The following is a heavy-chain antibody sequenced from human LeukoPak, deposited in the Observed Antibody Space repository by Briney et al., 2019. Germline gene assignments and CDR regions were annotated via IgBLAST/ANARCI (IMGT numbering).Heavy chain of an antibody. CDR1: GFTVSSNY. J-gene: IGHJ4*02. Sequence: GGSLRLSCAASGFTVSSNYMSWVRQAPGKGLEWVSVIYSGGSTYYADSVKGRFTISRDNSKNTLYLQMNSLRAEDTAVYYCAKDLSRQQLVSFDYWGQGTLVTVSS. CDR3: AKDLSRQQLVSFDY. D-gene: IGHD6-13*01. CDR2: IYSGGST. V-gene: IGHV3-53*01.